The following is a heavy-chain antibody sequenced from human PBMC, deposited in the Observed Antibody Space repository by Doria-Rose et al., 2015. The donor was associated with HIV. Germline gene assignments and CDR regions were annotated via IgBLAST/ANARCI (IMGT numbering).Heavy chain of an antibody. CDR3: ARIKSSRWYHKYYFDF. Sequence: SGPVLVKPTETLTLTCTVSGVSLSSPGMGVSWIRQPPGEALEWLANIFSDDVRSYKTSLKSRLTIFRGTSKSQVVLTMTDMDPVDTATYYCARIKSSRWYHKYYFDFWGQGTLVIVSA. CDR2: IFSDDVR. V-gene: IGHV2-26*01. CDR1: GVSLSSPGMG. D-gene: IGHD6-13*01. J-gene: IGHJ4*02.